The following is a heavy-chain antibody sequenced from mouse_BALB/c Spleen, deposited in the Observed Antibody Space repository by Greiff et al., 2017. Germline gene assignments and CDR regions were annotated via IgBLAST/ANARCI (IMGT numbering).Heavy chain of an antibody. J-gene: IGHJ2*01. D-gene: IGHD6-1*01. CDR1: GYAFSSYW. V-gene: IGHV1-80*01. CDR2: IYPGDGDT. Sequence: VQLQGSGAELVRPGSSVKISCKASGYAFSSYWMNWVKLRPGQGLEWIGQIYPGDGDTNYNGKFKGKATLTADKSSSTAYMQLSSLTSEDSAVYFCARGASFDDWGQGTTLTVSS. CDR3: ARGASFDD.